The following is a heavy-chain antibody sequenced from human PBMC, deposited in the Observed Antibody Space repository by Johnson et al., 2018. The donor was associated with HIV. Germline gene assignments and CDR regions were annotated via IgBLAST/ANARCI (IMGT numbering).Heavy chain of an antibody. J-gene: IGHJ3*02. CDR1: GLTFSDAW. V-gene: IGHV3-15*01. CDR2: IKSKSDGGAI. D-gene: IGHD1-26*01. Sequence: VQLVESGGGLVKPGGSLRLTCAASGLTFSDAWMSWVRQAPGKGLEWVGRIKSKSDGGAIDYAAPVKGRFSISRDDSKNTLYLQMNSLKTEDTAVYSCTTDWGSYHEYAFDIWGQGTMVTVSS. CDR3: TTDWGSYHEYAFDI.